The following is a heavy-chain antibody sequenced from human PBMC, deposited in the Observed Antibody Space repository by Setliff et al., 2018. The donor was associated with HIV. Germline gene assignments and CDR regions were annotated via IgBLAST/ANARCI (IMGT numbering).Heavy chain of an antibody. J-gene: IGHJ4*02. Sequence: SETLSLTCTVSGGSIINYYWSWIRQPPGKGLEWIAYVHHNGYTSYNPSLKSRVTLSVDTSKNQFSLNLRSATAADTAVYYCARIPPYASGRGGFDSWGQGTLVTVSS. CDR1: GGSIINYY. V-gene: IGHV4-59*01. CDR2: VHHNGYT. CDR3: ARIPPYASGRGGFDS. D-gene: IGHD2-2*01.